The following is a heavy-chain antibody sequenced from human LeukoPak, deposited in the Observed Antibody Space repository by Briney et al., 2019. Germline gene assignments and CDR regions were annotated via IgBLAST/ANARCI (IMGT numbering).Heavy chain of an antibody. CDR1: GGSISRISYY. D-gene: IGHD1-7*01. Sequence: SETLSLTCSVSGGSISRISYYSGWVRHPPGRGLGWIGSLYYSGSTYYNPSHKSRVTISVDTSKNQFCRKLRSVTAPDTAVYYCARHDLTGTESWGQGAMVTVSS. V-gene: IGHV4-39*01. CDR3: ARHDLTGTES. CDR2: LYYSGST. J-gene: IGHJ5*02.